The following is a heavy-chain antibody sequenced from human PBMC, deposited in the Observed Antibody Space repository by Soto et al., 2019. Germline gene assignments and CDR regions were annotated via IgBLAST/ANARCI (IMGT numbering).Heavy chain of an antibody. CDR3: ARAQRAGLLWFGELLHYYYYMDV. Sequence: GGSLRLSCAASGFTFSSYSMNWVRQAPGKGLEWVSSISSSSSYIYYADSVKGRFTISRDNAKNSLYLQMNSLRAEDTAVYYCARAQRAGLLWFGELLHYYYYMDVWGKGTTVTVSS. V-gene: IGHV3-21*01. D-gene: IGHD3-10*01. J-gene: IGHJ6*03. CDR2: ISSSSSYI. CDR1: GFTFSSYS.